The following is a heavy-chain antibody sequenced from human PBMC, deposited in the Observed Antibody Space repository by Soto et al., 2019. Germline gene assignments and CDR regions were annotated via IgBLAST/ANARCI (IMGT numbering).Heavy chain of an antibody. CDR1: GYTFSSYY. CDR2: INPSGGYT. V-gene: IGHV1-46*01. CDR3: ARAHYYYDSSGYFHY. Sequence: ASVKVSCKASGYTFSSYYMNWVRQAPGQGLEWLGIINPSGGYTTYAQRFLGRVTMTSDTSTSTVHMELGSLTSEDTAVYYCARAHYYYDSSGYFHYWGQGSLVTVSS. D-gene: IGHD3-22*01. J-gene: IGHJ4*02.